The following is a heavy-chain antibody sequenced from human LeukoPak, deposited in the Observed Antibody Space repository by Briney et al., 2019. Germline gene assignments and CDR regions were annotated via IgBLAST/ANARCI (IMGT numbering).Heavy chain of an antibody. D-gene: IGHD6-6*01. Sequence: SETLSLTCTVSGDSISSYFWSWIRQPPGKGLEWIGYIYTSGGTNYIPSLKGRVTISIDTSKNQFSLKLSSVTAADSAVYYCARLTRLSTSPDRYYLDYWGQGTLVTVSS. CDR3: ARLTRLSTSPDRYYLDY. J-gene: IGHJ4*02. V-gene: IGHV4-4*09. CDR2: IYTSGGT. CDR1: GDSISSYF.